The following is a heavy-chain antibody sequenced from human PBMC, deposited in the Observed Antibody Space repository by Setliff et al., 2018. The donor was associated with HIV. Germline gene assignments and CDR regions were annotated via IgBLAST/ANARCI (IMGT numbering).Heavy chain of an antibody. J-gene: IGHJ4*02. CDR1: GGPISSGSYY. CDR2: IYTSGST. D-gene: IGHD6-19*01. CDR3: ARQFRYPNRAVAGVDY. Sequence: NPSETLSLTCTVSGGPISSGSYYWSWIRQPAGKGLEWIGHIYTSGSTNYNPSLKSRVTISVDTSKNQFSLKLSSVTAADTAIYFCARQFRYPNRAVAGVDYWGQGTLVTVSS. V-gene: IGHV4-61*09.